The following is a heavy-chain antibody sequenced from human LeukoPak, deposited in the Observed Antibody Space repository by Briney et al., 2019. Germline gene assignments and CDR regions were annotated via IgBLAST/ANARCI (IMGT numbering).Heavy chain of an antibody. CDR2: MNPISGNT. J-gene: IGHJ4*02. CDR3: ARAVTVVTAIHD. D-gene: IGHD2-21*02. Sequence: ASVKVSCKTSGYTFTSYDINWVRQATGQGLEWMGWMNPISGNTGYAQKFQGRVTMTRNTSISTAYMELSNLRYENTAVYYCARAVTVVTAIHDWGQGTLVTVSS. CDR1: GYTFTSYD. V-gene: IGHV1-8*01.